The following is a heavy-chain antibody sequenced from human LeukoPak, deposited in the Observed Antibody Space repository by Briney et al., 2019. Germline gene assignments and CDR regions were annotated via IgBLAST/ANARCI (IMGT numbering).Heavy chain of an antibody. J-gene: IGHJ1*01. Sequence: SETLSLTCTVSGASISSSYCTWIRQPAGEGLEWIGRIATGGSTTYNPSFKSRVTMSLDTSKNQFSLNLTSVTAADTAVYYCARDQTYYVSSGYYYVTYFQHWGQGILVTVSS. CDR3: ARDQTYYVSSGYYYVTYFQH. CDR1: GASISSSY. CDR2: IATGGST. D-gene: IGHD3-22*01. V-gene: IGHV4-4*07.